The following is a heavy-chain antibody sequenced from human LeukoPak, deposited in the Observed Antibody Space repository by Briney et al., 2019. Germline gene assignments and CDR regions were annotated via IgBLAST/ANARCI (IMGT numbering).Heavy chain of an antibody. CDR1: GYTFSSYG. CDR3: AIGIAAAGLEWDY. Sequence: ASVKVSCKASGYTFSSYGISWVRQAPGQGLEWMGWISAYKGNTNYAQKFQGRVTMTTDTSTSTAYMELRSLRSDDTAVYYCAIGIAAAGLEWDYWGQGTLVTVSS. V-gene: IGHV1-18*01. D-gene: IGHD6-13*01. CDR2: ISAYKGNT. J-gene: IGHJ4*02.